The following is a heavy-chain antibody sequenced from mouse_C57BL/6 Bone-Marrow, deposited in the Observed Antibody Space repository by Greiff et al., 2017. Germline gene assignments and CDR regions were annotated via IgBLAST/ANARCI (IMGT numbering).Heavy chain of an antibody. J-gene: IGHJ4*01. Sequence: QVQLQQPGAELVMPGASVKLSCKASGYTFTSYWMHWVKQRPGQGLEWIGEIDPSDSYTNYNQKFKGKSTLTVDKSSSTAYMQLSSLTSEDSAVYYCARSGDYGDYYAMDYWGQGTSVTVS. V-gene: IGHV1-69*01. D-gene: IGHD2-4*01. CDR1: GYTFTSYW. CDR2: IDPSDSYT. CDR3: ARSGDYGDYYAMDY.